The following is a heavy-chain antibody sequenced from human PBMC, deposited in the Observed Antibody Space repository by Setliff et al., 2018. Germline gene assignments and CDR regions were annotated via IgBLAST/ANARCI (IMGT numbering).Heavy chain of an antibody. CDR2: VSTYNGDT. J-gene: IGHJ3*02. V-gene: IGHV1-18*01. D-gene: IGHD6-19*01. CDR3: ARRPIALAGYRKGAFDI. Sequence: ASVKVSCKASGHSFSSFSITWVRQAPGQGLEWMGWVSTYNGDTKYAQNFRGRVTMTTDMSTSTVYMELRTLRSDDTAMYFCARRPIALAGYRKGAFDIWGQGTMVTVSS. CDR1: GHSFSSFS.